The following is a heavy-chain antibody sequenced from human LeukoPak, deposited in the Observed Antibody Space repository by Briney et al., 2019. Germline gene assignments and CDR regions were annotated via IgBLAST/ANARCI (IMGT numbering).Heavy chain of an antibody. V-gene: IGHV3-7*01. CDR1: GFTFNMYW. J-gene: IGHJ4*02. CDR2: INKDGSDK. CDR3: ARDAGYGGNSDY. Sequence: SGGSLRLSCAASGFTFNMYWMTWVRQAPGKGLESVAYINKDGSDKYYVDSVKGRFTVSRDSAKNSLCLQMNSLRAEDTAVFYCARDAGYGGNSDYWGQGTLVTVSS. D-gene: IGHD4-23*01.